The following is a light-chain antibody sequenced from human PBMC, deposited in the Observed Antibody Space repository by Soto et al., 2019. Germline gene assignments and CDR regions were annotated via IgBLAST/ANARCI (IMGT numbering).Light chain of an antibody. J-gene: IGKJ1*01. CDR1: QNIRGR. CDR2: DAS. Sequence: DYQMTKSPANLSASVCNRVTLSCRASQNIRGRLAWFQQKPGKAPKLLIYDASSLKSGVPSRFSGSGSGTEFTLTISSLQPDDFATYYCQHYNSYSEAFGQRAKVDIK. V-gene: IGKV1-5*01. CDR3: QHYNSYSEA.